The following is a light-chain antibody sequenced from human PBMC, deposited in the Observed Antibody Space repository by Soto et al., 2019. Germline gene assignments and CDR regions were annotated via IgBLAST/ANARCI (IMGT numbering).Light chain of an antibody. V-gene: IGKV1-5*01. CDR3: QQYENYWT. CDR1: QTISSK. J-gene: IGKJ1*01. Sequence: MTQSPATLSVSPGERATLSCRASQTISSKLAWYQQIPGKAPKLLIYDASNLESGVPSRFSGSGSGTEFTLTISSLQPEDFAVYYCQQYENYWTFGQGTKVDIK. CDR2: DAS.